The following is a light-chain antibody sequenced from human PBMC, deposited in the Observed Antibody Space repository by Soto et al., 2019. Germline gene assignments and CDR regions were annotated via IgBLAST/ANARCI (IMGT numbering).Light chain of an antibody. CDR2: DVT. J-gene: IGLJ2*01. Sequence: QSALTQPRSVSGSPGQSVTISCTGTSRDIGAYNYVSWYQQNPGKAPKVIIYDVTKRPSGVPDRFSGSKSGNTASLTISGLQADDEADYYCSSYAGKHTRVLFGGGTKLTVL. V-gene: IGLV2-11*01. CDR3: SSYAGKHTRVL. CDR1: SRDIGAYNY.